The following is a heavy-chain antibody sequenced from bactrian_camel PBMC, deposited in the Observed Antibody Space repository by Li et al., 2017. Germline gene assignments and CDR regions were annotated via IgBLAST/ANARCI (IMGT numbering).Heavy chain of an antibody. CDR2: FDTNGRT. CDR3: AADRRPPGNCFTTEVVPTFGN. V-gene: IGHV3S53*01. D-gene: IGHD2*01. Sequence: HVQLVESGGGSVQAGGSLRLSCTASRLMYSQYCMGWWRQAPGKEREGVAVFDTNGRTHYADSVRGRFTISKDNARNTHDLQMDNLRPEDTAMYYCAADRRPPGNCFTTEVVPTFGNWGQGTQVTVS. J-gene: IGHJ4*01. CDR1: RLMYSQYC.